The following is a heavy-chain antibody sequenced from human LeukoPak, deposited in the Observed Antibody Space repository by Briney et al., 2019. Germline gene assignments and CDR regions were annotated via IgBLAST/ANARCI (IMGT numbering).Heavy chain of an antibody. CDR2: IHYDGKI. J-gene: IGHJ4*02. Sequence: GGSLRLSCAASGFSVSGKFMSWVRQAPGKGLEWVSIIHYDGKIRYAGSVGGRFTIYRDDSENTLFLQMSSLRVDDTAVYFCASGDGYLQPYWGQGTLVTVSS. D-gene: IGHD2-21*01. CDR3: ASGDGYLQPY. V-gene: IGHV3-53*01. CDR1: GFSVSGKF.